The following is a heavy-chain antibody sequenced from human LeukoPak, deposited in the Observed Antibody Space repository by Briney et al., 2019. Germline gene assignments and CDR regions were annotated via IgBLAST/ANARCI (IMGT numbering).Heavy chain of an antibody. Sequence: GGSLRLSCAASGFTFDDYAMHWVRQAPGKGLEWVSGISWNSGSIGYADSVKGRFTISRDKAKNSLYLQMNSLRAEDTALYYCAKDLYGSGSAGDYWGQGTLVTVSS. J-gene: IGHJ4*02. V-gene: IGHV3-9*01. CDR2: ISWNSGSI. CDR1: GFTFDDYA. CDR3: AKDLYGSGSAGDY. D-gene: IGHD3-10*01.